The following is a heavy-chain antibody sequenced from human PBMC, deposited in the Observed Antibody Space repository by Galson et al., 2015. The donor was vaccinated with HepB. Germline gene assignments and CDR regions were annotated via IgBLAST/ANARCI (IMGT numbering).Heavy chain of an antibody. V-gene: IGHV3-30-3*01. J-gene: IGHJ4*02. CDR1: GFTFGSHG. CDR2: ISSDGSKK. D-gene: IGHD3-16*01. CDR3: ARDRRGDYYFDP. Sequence: SLRLSCAASGFTFGSHGMHWVRQAPGRRLEWVALISSDGSKKDCADSVKGRFTISRDNSNNTLHLQMNSLRAEDTALYFCARDRRGDYYFDPWGQGTRVTVSS.